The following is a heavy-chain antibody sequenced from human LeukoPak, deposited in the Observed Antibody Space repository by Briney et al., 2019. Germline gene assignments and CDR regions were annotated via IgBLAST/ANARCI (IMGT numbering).Heavy chain of an antibody. CDR2: INHSGST. V-gene: IGHV4-34*01. CDR1: GGSSSGYY. Sequence: SETLSLTCAVYGGSSSGYYWSWIRQPPGKGLEWIGEINHSGSTNYNPSLKSRVTISVDTSKNQFSLKLSSVTAADTAVYYCARGLHQLVRSWFDPWGQGTLVTVSS. CDR3: ARGLHQLVRSWFDP. J-gene: IGHJ5*02. D-gene: IGHD6-13*01.